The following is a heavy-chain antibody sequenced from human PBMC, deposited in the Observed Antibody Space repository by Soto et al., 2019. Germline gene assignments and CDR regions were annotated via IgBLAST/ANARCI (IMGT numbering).Heavy chain of an antibody. CDR1: GYTFTSYG. V-gene: IGHV1-18*01. D-gene: IGHD3-10*01. Sequence: QVQLVQSGAEVKKPGASVKVSCKASGYTFTSYGISWVRQAPGQGLEWVGWISAYNGNTNYAQKLQGRVTMTTDTPTNKPERELRRLRSHVTAMYTWAKEYYYGSGRRYWGQGTLATVSS. J-gene: IGHJ4*02. CDR2: ISAYNGNT. CDR3: AKEYYYGSGRRY.